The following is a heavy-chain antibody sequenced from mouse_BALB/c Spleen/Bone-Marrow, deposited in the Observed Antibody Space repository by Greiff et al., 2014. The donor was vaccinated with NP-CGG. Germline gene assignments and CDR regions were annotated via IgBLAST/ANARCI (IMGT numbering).Heavy chain of an antibody. J-gene: IGHJ1*01. CDR3: ARDMCDGLRWYFDV. V-gene: IGHV7-3*02. Sequence: EVQLVESGGGLVQPGGSLRLSCATSGFTFTDYYMSWVRQPPGKALEWLGFIRNKANGYTTDYSASVKGRFTISRDNSQSILYLQMNPLRAEDSATYYCARDMCDGLRWYFDVWGAGTPVTVSS. CDR1: GFTFTDYY. D-gene: IGHD2-3*01. CDR2: IRNKANGYTT.